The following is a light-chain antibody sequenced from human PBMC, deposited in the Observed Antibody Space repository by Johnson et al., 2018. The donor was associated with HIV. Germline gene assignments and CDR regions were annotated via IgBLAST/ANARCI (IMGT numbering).Light chain of an antibody. CDR3: GAWDSSLTTYV. J-gene: IGLJ1*01. CDR1: SSNIGNNY. CDR2: DND. V-gene: IGLV1-51*01. Sequence: QSVLTQPPSVSAAPGQRVTISCSGSSSNIGNNYVSWYQHLPGTAPKLLIYDNDQRPSGIPDRFSGSKSGTSATLGITGLQPGDEADYYCGAWDSSLTTYVFGTGTTVTVL.